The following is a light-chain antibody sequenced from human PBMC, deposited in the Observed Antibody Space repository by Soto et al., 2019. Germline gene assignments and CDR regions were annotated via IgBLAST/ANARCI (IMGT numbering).Light chain of an antibody. CDR3: QSYDSSLSAWV. Sequence: QSVLTQPPSASGAPGQRVTISCTGSSSNIGADYDVHWYQQLPGTAPKLLIYGNNNRPSGVPDRFSGSKSGTSASLAITGLQPEDEAVYYCQSYDSSLSAWVFGGGTKLTVL. CDR2: GNN. V-gene: IGLV1-40*01. J-gene: IGLJ3*02. CDR1: SSNIGADYD.